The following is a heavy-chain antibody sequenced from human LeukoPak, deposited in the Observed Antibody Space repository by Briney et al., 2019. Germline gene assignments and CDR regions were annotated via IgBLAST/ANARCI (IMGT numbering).Heavy chain of an antibody. CDR2: ISGSGGST. J-gene: IGHJ4*02. D-gene: IGHD4-17*01. CDR1: EFTFSSYA. Sequence: PGGSLRLSCAASEFTFSSYAMGWVRKAPGKGLEWVSLISGSGGSTYYADSVKGRFTASRDNSKNTEYLQMNSLRAEDTAIYYCAKDDDDCDHVVVDHWGQGTLVTVSS. V-gene: IGHV3-23*01. CDR3: AKDDDDCDHVVVDH.